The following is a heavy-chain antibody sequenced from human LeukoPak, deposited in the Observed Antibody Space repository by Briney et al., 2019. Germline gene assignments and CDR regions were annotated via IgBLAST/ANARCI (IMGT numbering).Heavy chain of an antibody. V-gene: IGHV1-8*01. CDR3: ARFYCTNGVCYNFDY. CDR2: MDPNSGNT. CDR1: GYTFTSYD. J-gene: IGHJ4*02. D-gene: IGHD2-8*01. Sequence: ASVKVSCKASGYTFTSYDINWVRQATGQGLEWMGWMDPNSGNTGYAQKFQGRVTMTRNTSISTAYMELSSLRSEDTAVYYCARFYCTNGVCYNFDYWGQGTLVTVSS.